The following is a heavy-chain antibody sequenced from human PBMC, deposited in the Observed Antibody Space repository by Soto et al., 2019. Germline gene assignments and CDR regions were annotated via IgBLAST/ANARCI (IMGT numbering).Heavy chain of an antibody. CDR2: ISYDGSNK. Sequence: GGSLRLSCAASAFTFSNHAMHWVRQAPGKGLEWVAIISYDGSNKYYADSVKGRFTISRDNSKNTLNLQMNSLRPEDTAVYYCASPWASTTMVHSSFDYWGQGTPVTVSS. V-gene: IGHV3-30-3*01. D-gene: IGHD5-18*01. CDR1: AFTFSNHA. CDR3: ASPWASTTMVHSSFDY. J-gene: IGHJ4*02.